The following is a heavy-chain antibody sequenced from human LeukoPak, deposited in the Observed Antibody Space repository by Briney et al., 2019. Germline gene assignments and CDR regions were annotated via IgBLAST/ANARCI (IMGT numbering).Heavy chain of an antibody. D-gene: IGHD6-19*01. CDR1: GGSFSGYY. V-gene: IGHV4-34*01. CDR2: INHSGST. Sequence: SETLSLTCAVYGGSFSGYYWSWIRQPPGKGPEWIGEINHSGSTNYNPSLKSRVTISVDTSKNQFSLKLSSVTAADTAVYYCARGRYRLRYSSGSHDAFDIWGQGTMVTVSS. CDR3: ARGRYRLRYSSGSHDAFDI. J-gene: IGHJ3*02.